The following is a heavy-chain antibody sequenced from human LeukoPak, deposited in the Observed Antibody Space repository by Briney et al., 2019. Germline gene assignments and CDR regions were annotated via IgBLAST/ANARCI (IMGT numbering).Heavy chain of an antibody. V-gene: IGHV4-4*09. CDR1: GDSISTYY. D-gene: IGHD6-19*01. CDR2: ICNSGGT. CDR3: AKTGRPKNRGWYRWFDP. J-gene: IGHJ5*02. Sequence: SETLSLTCTVSGDSISTYYWSWIRQPPGKGLEWIGCICNSGGTNYNPSLKSRVTISVDTSKNQFSLNLSSVTAADTAVYYCAKTGRPKNRGWYRWFDPWGQGTLATVSS.